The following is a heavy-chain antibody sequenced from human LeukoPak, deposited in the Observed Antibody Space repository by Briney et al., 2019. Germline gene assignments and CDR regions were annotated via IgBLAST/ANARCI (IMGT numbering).Heavy chain of an antibody. V-gene: IGHV3-48*03. D-gene: IGHD6-19*01. J-gene: IGHJ4*02. CDR2: ITSGGSTI. CDR1: GFTFSSYE. Sequence: PGGSLRLSCAASGFTFSSYEMNWVRQAPGKGLDWVSYITSGGSTIDYADSVKGRFAISRDNAKNSLYLQMNSLRVEDTAVYYCARIKRGNSGPNYWGQGTLVTVSS. CDR3: ARIKRGNSGPNY.